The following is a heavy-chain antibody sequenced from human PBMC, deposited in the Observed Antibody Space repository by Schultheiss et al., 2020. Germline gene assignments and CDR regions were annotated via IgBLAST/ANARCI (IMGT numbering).Heavy chain of an antibody. Sequence: GSLRLSCAASGFTFSSYAMSWVRQAPGKGLEWVGFIRSKAYGETTEYAASVKGRFTISRDDSKSIAYLQMNGLKTEDTAVYYCTRDGAWGYSYGYGYSYMDVWGKGTTVTVSS. D-gene: IGHD5-18*01. CDR3: TRDGAWGYSYGYGYSYMDV. J-gene: IGHJ6*03. CDR2: IRSKAYGETT. CDR1: GFTFSSYA. V-gene: IGHV3-49*04.